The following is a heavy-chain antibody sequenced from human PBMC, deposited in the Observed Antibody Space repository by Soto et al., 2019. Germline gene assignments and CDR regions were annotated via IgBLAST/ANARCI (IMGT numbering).Heavy chain of an antibody. J-gene: IGHJ4*02. CDR2: INPSGGST. D-gene: IGHD3-10*01. CDR1: GYTFTSYN. Sequence: QVQLVQSGAEVKKPGASVKVSCKASGYTFTSYNMHWVRQAPGQGLEWMGIINPSGGSTRYAQKFQGRVTMTRDTSTITVYMELSSLRSEDTAVYYCARPSLWFGETFDYWGQGTLVTVSS. V-gene: IGHV1-46*03. CDR3: ARPSLWFGETFDY.